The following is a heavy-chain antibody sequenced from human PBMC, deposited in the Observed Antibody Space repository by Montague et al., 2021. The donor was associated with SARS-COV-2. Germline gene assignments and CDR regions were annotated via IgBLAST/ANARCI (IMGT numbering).Heavy chain of an antibody. J-gene: IGHJ3*02. CDR3: ARTYYDILTGYYNRGAFDI. D-gene: IGHD3-9*01. CDR1: GGSISSYY. V-gene: IGHV4-59*08. CDR2: IYYSGST. Sequence: SETLSLTCTVSGGSISSYYWSWIRQPPGKGLEWIGYIYYSGSTNXNPSLKSRVTMSVDTSKNQFSLKLSSVTAADTAVYYCARTYYDILTGYYNRGAFDIWGQGTMATVSS.